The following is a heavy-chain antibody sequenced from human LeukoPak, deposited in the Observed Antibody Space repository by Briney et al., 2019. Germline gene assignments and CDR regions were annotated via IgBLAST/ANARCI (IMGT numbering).Heavy chain of an antibody. Sequence: GRSLRLSCTGPGFTFGDDAIRWVRQAPGKGLEWVSFIRSKAYGGTTEYAASVKGRFTISRDDSKSIAYLQMNSLKTEDTAVYYCTTVISWGQGTLVTVSS. CDR2: IRSKAYGGTT. CDR1: GFTFGDDA. CDR3: TTVIS. V-gene: IGHV3-49*04. J-gene: IGHJ5*02.